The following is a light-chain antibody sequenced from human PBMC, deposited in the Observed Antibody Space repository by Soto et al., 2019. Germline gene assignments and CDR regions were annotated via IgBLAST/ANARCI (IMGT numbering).Light chain of an antibody. CDR1: QGINSY. CDR3: QNYTALSAWFLSA. CDR2: AAS. V-gene: IGKV1-27*01. Sequence: RVSLSPAALSLSKGARISITCRASQGINSYVAGYQQKPGRSPTILIYAASTLERGVPSRFSGSGSYTDFTLTISGLHPEDAGIDDCQNYTALSAWFLSAFGQGAKVDI. J-gene: IGKJ1*01.